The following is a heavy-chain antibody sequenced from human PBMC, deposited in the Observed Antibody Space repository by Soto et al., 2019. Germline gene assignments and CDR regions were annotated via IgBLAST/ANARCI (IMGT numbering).Heavy chain of an antibody. V-gene: IGHV3-15*07. CDR3: TTDTPYRGLNCGGDCDEGPA. J-gene: IGHJ5*02. CDR2: IKSITNGGTT. D-gene: IGHD2-21*02. CDR1: GFTFSNVW. Sequence: GGSLRLSCAASGFTFSNVWMNWVRQAPGKGLEWVGRIKSITNGGTTDYAAPVKGRFTISRDDSKDTLYLQMNSLRTEDAAVYYCTTDTPYRGLNCGGDCDEGPAWGQGTLVTVSS.